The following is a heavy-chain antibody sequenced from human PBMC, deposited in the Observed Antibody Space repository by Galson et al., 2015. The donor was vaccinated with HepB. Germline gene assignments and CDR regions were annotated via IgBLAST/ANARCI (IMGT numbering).Heavy chain of an antibody. CDR2: ISYDGSNK. D-gene: IGHD1-7*01. J-gene: IGHJ4*02. CDR1: YA. Sequence: YAMHWVRQAPGKGLEWVAVISYDGSNKYYADSVKGRFTISRDNSKNTLYLQMNSLRAEDTAVYYCARDTNWNYEGLYFDYWGQGTLVTVSS. CDR3: ARDTNWNYEGLYFDY. V-gene: IGHV3-30-3*01.